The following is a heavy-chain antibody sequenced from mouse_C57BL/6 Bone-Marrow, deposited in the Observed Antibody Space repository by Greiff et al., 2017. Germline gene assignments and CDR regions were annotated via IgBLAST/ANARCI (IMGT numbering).Heavy chain of an antibody. CDR1: GYTFTGYW. Sequence: VQLMESGAELMKPGASVKLSCKATGYTFTGYWIEWIKQRPGHGLEWIGEILPVSGSTNYNEKFKGKATLTADTSSNTAYMQLSSLTTEDSAIYYCARACLGYSNYPFYYGGQGTTLTVSP. CDR2: ILPVSGST. V-gene: IGHV1-9*01. D-gene: IGHD2-5*01. J-gene: IGHJ2*01. CDR3: ARACLGYSNYPFYY.